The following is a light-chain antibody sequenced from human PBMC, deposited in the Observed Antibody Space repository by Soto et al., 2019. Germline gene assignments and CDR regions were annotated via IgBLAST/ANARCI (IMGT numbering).Light chain of an antibody. V-gene: IGKV3-11*01. Sequence: VLTQSPATLSLSPGDSATLSCRGSQSVSSYLAWYQQKPGQAPRLLIYDASNRATGIPARFTGSVSGTDFTLTISSLEPEDFAVYYCQQRSHWPPGQATCGQGTRLEIK. CDR3: QQRSHWPPGQAT. CDR2: DAS. CDR1: QSVSSY. J-gene: IGKJ5*01.